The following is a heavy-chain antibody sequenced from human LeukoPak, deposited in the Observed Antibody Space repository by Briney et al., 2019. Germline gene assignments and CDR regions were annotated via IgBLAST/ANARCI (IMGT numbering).Heavy chain of an antibody. CDR2: IYISGST. V-gene: IGHV4-61*02. Sequence: SETLSLTCTVSGGSISSGSYYWNWIRQPAGKGLEWIGRIYISGSTNYNPSLKSRVTISVDTSKNQFSLKLSSVTAADTAVYYCARGAYCSGGSCYSDWFDPWGQGTLVTVSS. J-gene: IGHJ5*02. D-gene: IGHD2-15*01. CDR1: GGSISSGSYY. CDR3: ARGAYCSGGSCYSDWFDP.